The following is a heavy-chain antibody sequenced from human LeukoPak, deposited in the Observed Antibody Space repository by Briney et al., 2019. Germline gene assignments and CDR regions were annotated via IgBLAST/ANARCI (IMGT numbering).Heavy chain of an antibody. V-gene: IGHV3-21*01. D-gene: IGHD6-13*01. CDR1: GFTFSSYS. CDR2: ISSSSSYI. Sequence: GGSLRLSCAASGFTFSSYSMNWVRQARGKGLEWVSSISSSSSYIYYADSVKGRFTISRDNAKNSLYLQMNSLRAEGTAVYYCARDQYSSSWSSAFDYWGQGTLVTVSS. J-gene: IGHJ4*02. CDR3: ARDQYSSSWSSAFDY.